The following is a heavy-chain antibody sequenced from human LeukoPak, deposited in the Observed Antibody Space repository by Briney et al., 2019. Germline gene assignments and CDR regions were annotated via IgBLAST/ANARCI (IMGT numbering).Heavy chain of an antibody. D-gene: IGHD6-19*01. CDR2: MKGDGSDK. CDR3: ARDEGSGWFVY. V-gene: IGHV3-7*04. Sequence: GGSLRLSYAASGFTFSTYWMSWVRQAPGKGLEWVANMKGDGSDKNYVDSVKGRFTIYGDNAKNSMYLQMNRLRDDDSAVYYCARDEGSGWFVYWGQGILVIVSS. CDR1: GFTFSTYW. J-gene: IGHJ4*02.